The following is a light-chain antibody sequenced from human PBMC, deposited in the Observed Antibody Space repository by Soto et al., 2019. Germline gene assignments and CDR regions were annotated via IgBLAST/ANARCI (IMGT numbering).Light chain of an antibody. J-gene: IGKJ3*01. CDR3: HQFGSSPFT. Sequence: EIVLPQSPGTLPLSPGESATLPCKASQTPSGNYFDWYQQTVGHAPRLLVYGASLRAAGVPDRFSGSGSRTEFNLTISRVEHEDFAVYYCHQFGSSPFTCGPGTRVDI. CDR2: GAS. V-gene: IGKV3-20*01. CDR1: QTPSGNY.